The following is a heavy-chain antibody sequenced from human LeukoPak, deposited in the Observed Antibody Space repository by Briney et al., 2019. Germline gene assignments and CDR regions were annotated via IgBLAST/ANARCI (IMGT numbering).Heavy chain of an antibody. D-gene: IGHD3-9*01. Sequence: PSETLSLTCAVYGGSFRGYYWSWIRQPPRKGREWIGEINHRESTKYNPSLKSRVTISVETYKNQFSLNLRTATDADTAVYYCARGDILTGYSYWGQGTLVTVSS. CDR1: GGSFRGYY. J-gene: IGHJ4*02. CDR3: ARGDILTGYSY. V-gene: IGHV4-34*01. CDR2: INHREST.